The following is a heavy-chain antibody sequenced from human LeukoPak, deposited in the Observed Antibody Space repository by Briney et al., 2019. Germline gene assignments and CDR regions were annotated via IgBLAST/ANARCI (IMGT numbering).Heavy chain of an antibody. CDR1: GYTFTNYA. D-gene: IGHD2-15*01. V-gene: IGHV1-3*01. Sequence: ATVKVSCKASGYTFTNYAFHWVRQAPGQRLEWLGWINAGNDDTKYSQKFQARVTITRDTSASTVYMELSSLTSDDTAVYYCARERWHCRGNDCYSVYYYGLDVWGQGTTVTVSS. CDR3: ARERWHCRGNDCYSVYYYGLDV. CDR2: INAGNDDT. J-gene: IGHJ6*02.